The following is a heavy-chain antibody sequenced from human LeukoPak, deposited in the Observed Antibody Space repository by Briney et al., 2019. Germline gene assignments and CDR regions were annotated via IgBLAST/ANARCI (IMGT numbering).Heavy chain of an antibody. CDR2: IYYSGST. V-gene: IGHV4-39*01. CDR1: GGSISSSSYY. D-gene: IGHD3-10*01. CDR3: ARSYYGSGNYYYYYMDV. J-gene: IGHJ6*03. Sequence: SETLSLTCTVSGGSISSSSYYWGWIRQPPGKGLEWIGSIYYSGSTYYNPSLKSRVTISVDTSKNQFSLKLSSVTAADTAVYYCARSYYGSGNYYYYYMDVWGKGTTVTISS.